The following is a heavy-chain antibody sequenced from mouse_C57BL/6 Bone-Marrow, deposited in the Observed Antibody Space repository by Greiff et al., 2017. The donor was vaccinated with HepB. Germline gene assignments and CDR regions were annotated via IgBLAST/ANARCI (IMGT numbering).Heavy chain of an antibody. D-gene: IGHD2-1*01. CDR1: GYTFTSYW. CDR3: ARSSNIYYGNGDY. V-gene: IGHV1-59*01. J-gene: IGHJ4*01. CDR2: IDPSDSYT. Sequence: VQLQQPGAELVRPGTSVKLSCKASGYTFTSYWMHWVKQRPGQGLEWIGVIDPSDSYTNYNQKFKGKATLTVDTSSSTAYMQLSSLTSEDSAVYYCARSSNIYYGNGDYCGQGTSVTVSS.